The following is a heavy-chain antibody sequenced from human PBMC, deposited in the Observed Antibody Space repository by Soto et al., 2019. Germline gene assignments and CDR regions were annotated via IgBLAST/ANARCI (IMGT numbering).Heavy chain of an antibody. CDR3: VREVDYDFWSGYYTRAFDY. D-gene: IGHD3-3*01. CDR1: GFTFSSYS. Sequence: GGSLRLSCAASGFTFSSYSMNWVRQAPGKGLEWVSSISSSSSYIYYADSVNGRFTISRDNAKNSLYLQMNSLRAEDTAVYYCVREVDYDFWSGYYTRAFDYWGQGTLVTVSS. J-gene: IGHJ4*02. V-gene: IGHV3-21*01. CDR2: ISSSSSYI.